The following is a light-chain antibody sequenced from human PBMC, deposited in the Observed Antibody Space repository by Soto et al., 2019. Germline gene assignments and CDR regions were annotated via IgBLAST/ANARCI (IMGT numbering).Light chain of an antibody. CDR1: SSDVGGYNY. V-gene: IGLV2-14*01. Sequence: QSALTQPASVSGSPGQSITISCTGTSSDVGGYNYVSWCQQHPGKAPKLMIYDVSNRPSGVSNRFSGSKSGNTASLTISGLQAEDEADYYCSSYTSSSTLEGVFGTGTKLTVL. CDR2: DVS. CDR3: SSYTSSSTLEGV. J-gene: IGLJ1*01.